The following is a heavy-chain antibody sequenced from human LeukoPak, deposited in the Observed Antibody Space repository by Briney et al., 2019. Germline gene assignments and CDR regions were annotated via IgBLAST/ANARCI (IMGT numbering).Heavy chain of an antibody. Sequence: SVKVSCKASGGTFSSYAISWVRQAPGQGVEWMGRIIPILGIANYAQKFQGRVTITADKSTSTAYMELSSLRSEDTAVYYCARDHYDILTGYPLNWFDPWGQGTLVTVSS. D-gene: IGHD3-9*01. CDR1: GGTFSSYA. CDR3: ARDHYDILTGYPLNWFDP. CDR2: IIPILGIA. J-gene: IGHJ5*02. V-gene: IGHV1-69*04.